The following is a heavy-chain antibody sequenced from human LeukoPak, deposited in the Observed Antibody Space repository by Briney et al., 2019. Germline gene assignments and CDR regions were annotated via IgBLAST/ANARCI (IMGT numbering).Heavy chain of an antibody. V-gene: IGHV3-30*18. Sequence: PGGSLRLSCAASGFTFSSYGMHWVRQAPGKGLEWVAVISYDGSNKYYADSVKGRFTISRDNSKNTLYLQMNSLRAEDTAVYYCAKDPRSYWFYFDYWGQGTLVTVSS. CDR1: GFTFSSYG. CDR3: AKDPRSYWFYFDY. D-gene: IGHD2-8*02. J-gene: IGHJ4*02. CDR2: ISYDGSNK.